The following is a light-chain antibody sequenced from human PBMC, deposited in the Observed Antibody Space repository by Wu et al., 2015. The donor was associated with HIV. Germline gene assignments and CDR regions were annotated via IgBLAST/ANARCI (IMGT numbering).Light chain of an antibody. J-gene: IGKJ1*01. V-gene: IGKV1-39*01. CDR2: AAS. CDR1: QSISSS. Sequence: DIQMTQSPSSLSASVGDRVTITCRASQSISSSLNWYQQKPGKAPKLLIYAASSLQSGVPSRFSGSGSGTDFTLTISSLQPEDFATYYCQQSYSIPRTFGPRDQGGNQT. CDR3: QQSYSIPRT.